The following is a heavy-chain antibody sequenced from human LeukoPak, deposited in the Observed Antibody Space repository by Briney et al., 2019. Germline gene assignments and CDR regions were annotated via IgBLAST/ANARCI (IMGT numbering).Heavy chain of an antibody. CDR2: INHSGST. D-gene: IGHD2-8*01. V-gene: IGHV4-34*01. J-gene: IGHJ4*02. CDR1: GGSFSGYY. Sequence: SETLSLTCAVYGGSFSGYYWSWIRQPPGKGLEWIGEINHSGSTNYNPSLKSRVTISVDTSKNQFSLKLSSVTAADTAVYYCARGPPRMYCTNGVCGFDYWGQGTLVTVSS. CDR3: ARGPPRMYCTNGVCGFDY.